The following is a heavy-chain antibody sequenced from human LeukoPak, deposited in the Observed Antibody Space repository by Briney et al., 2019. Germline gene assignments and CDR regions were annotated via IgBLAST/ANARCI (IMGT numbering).Heavy chain of an antibody. J-gene: IGHJ4*02. V-gene: IGHV4-39*01. D-gene: IGHD3-22*01. Sequence: PSETLSLTCTVSGGSISSSSYYWGWIRQPPGKGLEWIGSIYYSGSTYYNPSLKSRVTISVDTSKNQFSLKLSSVTAADTAVYYCARHAPYYYDSSGYLTEFDYWGQGTLVTVSS. CDR2: IYYSGST. CDR3: ARHAPYYYDSSGYLTEFDY. CDR1: GGSISSSSYY.